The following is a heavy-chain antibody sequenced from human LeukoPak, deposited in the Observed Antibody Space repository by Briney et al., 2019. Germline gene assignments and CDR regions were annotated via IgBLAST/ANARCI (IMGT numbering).Heavy chain of an antibody. CDR3: ARGDDYMWGSFGVFDY. J-gene: IGHJ4*02. D-gene: IGHD3-16*01. CDR2: VYSSGST. CDR1: GGSIGPYY. Sequence: SETLSLTCTVSGGSIGPYYWSWIRQTPGKGLEWIGYVYSSGSTNYNPSLKSRVTISLDRSKNQFSLKVNSMTAADTAVYYCARGDDYMWGSFGVFDYWGQGTLVTVSS. V-gene: IGHV4-59*01.